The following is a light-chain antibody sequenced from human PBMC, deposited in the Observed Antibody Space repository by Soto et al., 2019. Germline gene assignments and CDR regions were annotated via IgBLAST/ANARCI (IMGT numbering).Light chain of an antibody. V-gene: IGKV3-15*01. Sequence: ETLLTQSPATLSVSPGESATLSCRASKSVRDNLAWYHQKPGQAPRLLIYGSSTRAPGIPDRFSGSGFGTEFSLTSCSLQSEDFAVYYCQQHNDCPPSTFGQGTKLEIK. CDR1: KSVRDN. J-gene: IGKJ2*01. CDR3: QQHNDCPPST. CDR2: GSS.